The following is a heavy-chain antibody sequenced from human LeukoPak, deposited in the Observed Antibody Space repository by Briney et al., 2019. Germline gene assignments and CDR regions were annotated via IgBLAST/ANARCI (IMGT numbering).Heavy chain of an antibody. CDR3: ARTAFGSWFSSFDY. V-gene: IGHV4-34*01. CDR2: INHSGST. CDR1: GGSFSGYY. Sequence: SETLSLTCAVYGGSFSGYYWSWIRQPPGKGLEWIGEINHSGSTNYNPSLKSRVTISVDTSKNQFSLKLSSVTAADTGVYYCARTAFGSWFSSFDYWGQGTLVTVSS. D-gene: IGHD1-26*01. J-gene: IGHJ4*02.